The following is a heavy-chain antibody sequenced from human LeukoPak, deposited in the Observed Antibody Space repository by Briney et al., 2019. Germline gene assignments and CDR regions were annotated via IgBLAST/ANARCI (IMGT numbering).Heavy chain of an antibody. CDR3: ARGGYSYGYRRGYLDY. J-gene: IGHJ4*02. CDR1: GGSFSGYY. CDR2: INHSGST. V-gene: IGHV4-34*01. Sequence: SETLSLTCAVYGGSFSGYYWSWIRQPPGKGLEWIGEINHSGSTNYNPSLKSRVTISVDTSKNQFSLKLSSVTAADTAVYYCARGGYSYGYRRGYLDYWGQGTLVTVSS. D-gene: IGHD5-18*01.